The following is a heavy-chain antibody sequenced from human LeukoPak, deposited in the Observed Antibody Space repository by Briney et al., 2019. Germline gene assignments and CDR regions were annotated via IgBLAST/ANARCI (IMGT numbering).Heavy chain of an antibody. J-gene: IGHJ4*02. V-gene: IGHV4-59*01. Sequence: TSETLSLTCTVSGGSISSYYWGWVRQPPGKGLEWIGYIYYSGSTNYNPSLKSRVTISVDTSKNQFSLKLSSVTAADTAVYYCARGIAMVRGVFDYWGQGTLVTVSS. D-gene: IGHD3-10*01. CDR2: IYYSGST. CDR3: ARGIAMVRGVFDY. CDR1: GGSISSYY.